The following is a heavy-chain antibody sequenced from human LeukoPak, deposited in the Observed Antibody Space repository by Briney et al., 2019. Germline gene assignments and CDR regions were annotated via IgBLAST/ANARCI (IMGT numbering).Heavy chain of an antibody. CDR2: IYYSGST. CDR3: ARGDISDAFDI. D-gene: IGHD2-15*01. CDR1: GGSISSSSYY. Sequence: SETLSLTCTVSGGSISSSSYYWGWIRQPPGKGLEWIGSIYYSGSTYYNPSLKSRVTISVDTSKNQFSLKLSSVTAADTAVYYRARGDISDAFDIWGQGTMVTVSS. V-gene: IGHV4-39*07. J-gene: IGHJ3*02.